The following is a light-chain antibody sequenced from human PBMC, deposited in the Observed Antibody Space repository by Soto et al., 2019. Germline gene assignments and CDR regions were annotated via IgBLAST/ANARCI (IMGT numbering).Light chain of an antibody. CDR3: CSYAGSSALYV. CDR2: EVS. V-gene: IGLV2-23*02. Sequence: QSALTQPASVSGSPGQSITISCSGTSSDVGSYNLVSWYQQHPGKAPKLMIYEVSKRPSGLSNRFSGSKSGNTASLTISGLQAADEADYYCCSYAGSSALYVFGTGTKVTVL. CDR1: SSDVGSYNL. J-gene: IGLJ1*01.